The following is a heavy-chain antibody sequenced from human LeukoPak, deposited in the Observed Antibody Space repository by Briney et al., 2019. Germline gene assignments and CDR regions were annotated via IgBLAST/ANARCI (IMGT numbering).Heavy chain of an antibody. CDR2: ISGSGGST. J-gene: IGHJ3*02. Sequence: GGSLRLSCAASGLTFSNYAMSWVLRAPGKGLEWVSAISGSGGSTHYADSVKGRFTISRDNSKNTLYLQMNSLRAEDTAVYYCAKGRSYLDAFDIWGQGTMVTVSS. CDR1: GLTFSNYA. D-gene: IGHD1-26*01. CDR3: AKGRSYLDAFDI. V-gene: IGHV3-23*01.